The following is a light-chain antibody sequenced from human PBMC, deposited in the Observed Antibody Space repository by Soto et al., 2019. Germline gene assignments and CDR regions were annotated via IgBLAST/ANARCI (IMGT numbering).Light chain of an antibody. CDR1: QRVSTSY. V-gene: IGKV3-20*01. CDR2: ATS. Sequence: EIVLTQSPGTPSLSPGEGATLSCRASQRVSTSYFAWYQQKPGQAPRLLIYATSNRATDIPDRFSGSGSGTDFSLTISRLEPEDCAVYYCHQYGASPFTFGGGTKVEIK. J-gene: IGKJ4*01. CDR3: HQYGASPFT.